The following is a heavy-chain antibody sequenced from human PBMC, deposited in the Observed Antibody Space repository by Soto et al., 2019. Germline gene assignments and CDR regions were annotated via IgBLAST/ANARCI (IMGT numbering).Heavy chain of an antibody. CDR2: ISYDGSNK. V-gene: IGHV3-30*18. CDR3: AKGAWLDS. Sequence: PGGSLRLSCAASGFTFSSYGMHWVRQAPGKGLEWVAVISYDGSNKYYADSVKGRFTISRDNSKNTLYLQMISLRAEDTALYYCAKGAWLDSWGQGSLVTVSS. CDR1: GFTFSSYG. J-gene: IGHJ4*02.